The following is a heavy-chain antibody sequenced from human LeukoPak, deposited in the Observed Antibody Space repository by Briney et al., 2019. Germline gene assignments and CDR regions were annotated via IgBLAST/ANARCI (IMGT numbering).Heavy chain of an antibody. J-gene: IGHJ4*02. CDR1: GFTFSSYA. V-gene: IGHV3-30-3*01. Sequence: PGRSLRLFCAASGFTFSSYAMHWVRQAPGKGLEWVAVISYDGSNKYYADSVKGRFTISRDNAKNSLYLQMNSLRAEDTAVYYCARRVATDFHFDYWGQGTLVTVSS. CDR3: ARRVATDFHFDY. D-gene: IGHD5-12*01. CDR2: ISYDGSNK.